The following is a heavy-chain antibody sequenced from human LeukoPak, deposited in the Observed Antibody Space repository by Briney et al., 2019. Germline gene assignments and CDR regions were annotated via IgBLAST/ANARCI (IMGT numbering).Heavy chain of an antibody. CDR2: IYCRGRT. CDR3: ASHYYGSGTAVFDY. CDR1: CFSLSGGLY. D-gene: IGHD3-10*01. Sequence: SETLSHPRAVSCFSLSGGLYWGWPRHPPGAGLEWSESIYCRGRTQHNPSLKSRVTRSVDTSKVQSSLKLSSVSAADTAVYYCASHYYGSGTAVFDYWGQGTLVTVSS. V-gene: IGHV4-38-2*01. J-gene: IGHJ4*02.